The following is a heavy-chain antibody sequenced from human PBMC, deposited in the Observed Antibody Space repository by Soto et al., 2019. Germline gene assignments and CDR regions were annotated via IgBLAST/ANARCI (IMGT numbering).Heavy chain of an antibody. CDR1: GFTFSDYY. V-gene: IGHV3-11*06. CDR2: ISSRTNYT. J-gene: IGHJ5*02. CDR3: ARSVVSSTRFDT. Sequence: GGSLRLSCAASGFTFSDYYMSWIRQAPGKGLEWVSYISSRTNYTNYADSVKGRFTISRDNAKNSLYLQMNSLRAEDTAVYHCARSVVSSTRFDTWGQGTLVTVSS. D-gene: IGHD3-22*01.